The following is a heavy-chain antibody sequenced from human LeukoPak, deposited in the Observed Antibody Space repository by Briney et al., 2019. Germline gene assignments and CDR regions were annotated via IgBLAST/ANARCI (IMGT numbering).Heavy chain of an antibody. J-gene: IGHJ5*02. D-gene: IGHD4-17*01. Sequence: GGSLRLSCAASGFTVSSNYMSWVRQAPGKGLEWVSVIYSGGSTYYADSVKGRFTISRDNSKNTLYLQMNSLRAEDTAVYFCARGYGDRNWFDPWGQGTLVTVSS. CDR3: ARGYGDRNWFDP. CDR2: IYSGGST. V-gene: IGHV3-53*01. CDR1: GFTVSSNY.